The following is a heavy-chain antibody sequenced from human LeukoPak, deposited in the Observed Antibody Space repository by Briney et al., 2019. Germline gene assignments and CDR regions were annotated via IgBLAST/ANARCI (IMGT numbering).Heavy chain of an antibody. CDR1: GGSISSYY. V-gene: IGHV4-59*01. Sequence: SETLSLTCTVPGGSISSYYWSWIRQPPGKGLEWLGDIHYSGSTNYNPSLKSRVTISVDTSKNQFSLKLTSVTAADTAVYYCARWGSYSSSSTFGYWGQGTLVTVSS. CDR2: IHYSGST. J-gene: IGHJ4*02. CDR3: ARWGSYSSSSTFGY. D-gene: IGHD6-6*01.